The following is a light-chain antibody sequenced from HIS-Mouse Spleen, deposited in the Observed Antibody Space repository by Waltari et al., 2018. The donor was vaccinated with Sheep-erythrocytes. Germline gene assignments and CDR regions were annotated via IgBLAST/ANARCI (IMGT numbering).Light chain of an antibody. CDR2: SNN. J-gene: IGLJ3*02. V-gene: IGLV1-44*01. Sequence: QSVLTQPPSASGTPGQRVTVSCPGCSPTLGSNTVHWYQQLPGTAPKLLIYSNNQRPSGVPDRFSGSKSGTSASLAISGLQSEDEADYYCAAWDDSLNGPVFGGGTKLTVL. CDR1: SPTLGSNT. CDR3: AAWDDSLNGPV.